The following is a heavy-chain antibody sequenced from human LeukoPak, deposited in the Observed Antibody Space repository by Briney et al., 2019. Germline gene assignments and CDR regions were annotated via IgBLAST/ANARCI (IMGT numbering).Heavy chain of an antibody. CDR1: GFTFSNYA. D-gene: IGHD6-6*01. CDR2: ISSNGGST. J-gene: IGHJ4*02. CDR3: ASGKYSTSSLDY. V-gene: IGHV3-64*02. Sequence: GGSLRLSCAASGFTFSNYAMHWVRQAPGEGLEYVSAISSNGGSTYYADSVKGRFTISRDNSKNTQYLQMNSLRVEDTAVYYCASGKYSTSSLDYWGQGTLVTVSS.